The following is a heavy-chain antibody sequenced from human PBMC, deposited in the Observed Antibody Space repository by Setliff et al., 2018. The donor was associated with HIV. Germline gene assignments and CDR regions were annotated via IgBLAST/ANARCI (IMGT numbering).Heavy chain of an antibody. CDR2: ISYDGTSK. CDR3: AKGCGGAGFCYYADY. V-gene: IGHV3-30*18. J-gene: IGHJ4*02. CDR1: GFTFSTYD. Sequence: GGSLRLSCAASGFTFSTYDMTWVRQAPGKGLEWVAIISYDGTSKHYADSVKGRFTISRDNSKNTLYLHMNNLRGDDTAVYYCAKGCGGAGFCYYADYWGQGTVVTVSS. D-gene: IGHD2-21*01.